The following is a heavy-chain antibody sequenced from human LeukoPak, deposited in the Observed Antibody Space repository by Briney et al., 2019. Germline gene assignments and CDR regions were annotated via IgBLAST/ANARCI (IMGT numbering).Heavy chain of an antibody. Sequence: SVKVSCKDSGGTFSSSAISWVRPAPGQGLEWMGGIIPIFGTANYAQKFQGTVTITADESTSTAYMELSSLRSEDTAVYYCARGEGSRSLSGWYAAYFDYWGQGTLVTVSS. CDR2: IIPIFGTA. J-gene: IGHJ4*02. CDR1: GGTFSSSA. V-gene: IGHV1-69*13. CDR3: ARGEGSRSLSGWYAAYFDY. D-gene: IGHD6-19*01.